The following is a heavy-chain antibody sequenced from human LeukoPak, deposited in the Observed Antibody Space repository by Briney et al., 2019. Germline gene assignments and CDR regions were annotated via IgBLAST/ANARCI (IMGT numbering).Heavy chain of an antibody. CDR2: IYTSGST. CDR1: GGSLSSGSYY. Sequence: SQTLSLTCTVSGGSLSSGSYYWSWIRQPAGKGLEWIGRIYTSGSTNYNPSLTSRVTISIDTSKNQFSLKLSSVTAADTAVYYCARGGGYYYDTSNDYWGQGTLVTVSS. D-gene: IGHD3-22*01. CDR3: ARGGGYYYDTSNDY. V-gene: IGHV4-61*02. J-gene: IGHJ4*02.